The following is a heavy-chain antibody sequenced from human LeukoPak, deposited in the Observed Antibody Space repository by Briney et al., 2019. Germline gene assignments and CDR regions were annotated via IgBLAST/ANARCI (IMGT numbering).Heavy chain of an antibody. V-gene: IGHV3-7*01. CDR3: SGRSGFSSIY. CDR2: ISPDGSAE. Sequence: GGSLRLSCAASGFTFNTHWMNWVRQSPRGGLEWVANISPDGSAEYYVDSVKGRFTISRDNAENLVYLQLSSLRTEDTAVYYCSGRSGFSSIYWGQGTLVTVSS. CDR1: GFTFNTHW. J-gene: IGHJ4*02. D-gene: IGHD6-19*01.